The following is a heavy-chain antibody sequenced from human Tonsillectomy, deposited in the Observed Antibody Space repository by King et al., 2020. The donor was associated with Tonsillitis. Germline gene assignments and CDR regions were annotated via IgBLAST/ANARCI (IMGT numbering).Heavy chain of an antibody. CDR1: GFTFEDYA. V-gene: IGHV3-9*01. CDR3: AKTTALSAMAASSFDH. D-gene: IGHD6-19*01. J-gene: IGHJ4*02. Sequence: VQLVESGGGLVQPGRSLRLSCAASGFTFEDYAMHWVRQATGKGLEWVSGVSWNSGSRVYADSVKGRFTISRDNAKNSLYLQMNSLRPEDTAFYYCAKTTALSAMAASSFDHWGQGTLVTVSS. CDR2: VSWNSGSR.